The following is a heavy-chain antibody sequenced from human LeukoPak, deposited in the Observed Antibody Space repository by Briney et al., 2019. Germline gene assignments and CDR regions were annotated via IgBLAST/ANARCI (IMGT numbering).Heavy chain of an antibody. D-gene: IGHD5-18*01. J-gene: IGHJ4*02. CDR3: AREGIQLWLLDY. CDR2: IIPIFGTA. Sequence: SVEVSCKASGGTFSSYAISWVRQAPGQGLEWMGGIIPIFGTANYAQKFQGRVTITADESTSTAYMELSSLRSEDTAVYYCAREGIQLWLLDYWGQGTLVIVSS. V-gene: IGHV1-69*13. CDR1: GGTFSSYA.